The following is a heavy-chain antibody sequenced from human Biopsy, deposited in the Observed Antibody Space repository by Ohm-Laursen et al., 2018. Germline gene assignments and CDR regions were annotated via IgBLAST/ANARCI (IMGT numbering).Heavy chain of an antibody. D-gene: IGHD3-22*01. CDR1: GYTFTRYY. CDR3: TTGGSGFYYPFDS. J-gene: IGHJ4*02. CDR2: IYPNNGDT. V-gene: IGHV1-2*02. Sequence: GSSVKVSCKVSGYTFTRYYMHWVRQAPGQGLEWMRYIYPNNGDTKYAQNFQGRVTMTRDTSVSTAYMDLTGLTSDDTAVYYCTTGGSGFYYPFDSWGQGTLVTVSS.